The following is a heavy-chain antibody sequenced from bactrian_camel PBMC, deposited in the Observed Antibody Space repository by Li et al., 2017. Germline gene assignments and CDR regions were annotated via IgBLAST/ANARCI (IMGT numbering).Heavy chain of an antibody. D-gene: IGHD3*01. CDR1: YFPYDTNNR. CDR2: IQPFSDAK. CDR3: AAGSSRGVPFRERGYPY. Sequence: HVQLVESGGGSVQAGGSLRLSCLALYFPYDTNNRMGWFRQVPGKEREGVAIIQPFSDAKYYADSVKGRFTISQDTTKNAVYLQMDSLTPEDTAMYYCAAGSSRGVPFRERGYPYWGQGTQVTVS. V-gene: IGHV3S60*01. J-gene: IGHJ4*01.